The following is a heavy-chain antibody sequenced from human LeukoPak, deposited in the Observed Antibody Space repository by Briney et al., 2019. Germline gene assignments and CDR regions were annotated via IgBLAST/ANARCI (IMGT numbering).Heavy chain of an antibody. D-gene: IGHD3-16*01. Sequence: ASVKVSCKASGYTFTGYFIRWVRQAPGQGLEWMGWINCNRGDTKYAEKFQGRVTMSRDTSTSTVYMDLSGLTSDDTALYFCARDALAESTWALDSWGQGTLVTVSS. CDR1: GYTFTGYF. CDR3: ARDALAESTWALDS. V-gene: IGHV1-2*02. J-gene: IGHJ4*02. CDR2: INCNRGDT.